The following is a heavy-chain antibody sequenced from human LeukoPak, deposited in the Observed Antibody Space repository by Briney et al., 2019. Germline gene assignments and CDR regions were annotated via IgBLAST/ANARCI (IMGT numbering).Heavy chain of an antibody. J-gene: IGHJ4*02. V-gene: IGHV3-23*01. CDR3: AKVVSGYHFDY. Sequence: GGSRRLSCAASGFTFSSYGMSWLRRAPGKGPEWVSGISGSGGNTYYADSVKGRFTISRDNSQNTLYLQMNTLRAEDTAVYYCAKVVSGYHFDYWGQGTLVTVSS. CDR1: GFTFSSYG. CDR2: ISGSGGNT. D-gene: IGHD5-12*01.